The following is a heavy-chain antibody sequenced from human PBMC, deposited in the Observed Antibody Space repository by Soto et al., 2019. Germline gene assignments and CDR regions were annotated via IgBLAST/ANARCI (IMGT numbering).Heavy chain of an antibody. CDR2: IDPSDSDT. CDR3: AAGYETGLDDFEI. J-gene: IGHJ3*02. Sequence: GDSLKSSCMGSGSKSNNYWIGWVRQMDGTALEWMGIIDPSDSDTRCSPSFHRQVTMSDGKSMPNAYLQWGSLKASDSGRYDGAAGYETGLDDFEIWGQGTMVTVSS. CDR1: GSKSNNYW. D-gene: IGHD6-13*01. V-gene: IGHV5-51*01.